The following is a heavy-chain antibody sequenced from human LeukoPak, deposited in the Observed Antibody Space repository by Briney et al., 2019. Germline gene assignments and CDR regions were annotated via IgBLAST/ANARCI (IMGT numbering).Heavy chain of an antibody. J-gene: IGHJ4*02. CDR2: ISSFGTDI. Sequence: GGSLRLSCAASGFSFSSYSINWVRQAPGKGLEWVSSISSFGTDIFYVDSVRGRFTVSRDNARNSMDLQMNSLRAEDTAVYYCAREHDSSGFDYWGQGTLVTVSS. V-gene: IGHV3-21*01. CDR3: AREHDSSGFDY. D-gene: IGHD3-22*01. CDR1: GFSFSSYS.